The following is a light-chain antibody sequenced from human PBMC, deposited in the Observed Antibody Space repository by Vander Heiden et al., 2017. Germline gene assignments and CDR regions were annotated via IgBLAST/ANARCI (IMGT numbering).Light chain of an antibody. J-gene: IGLJ2*01. Sequence: QSVLTHPPSVSAAPGQKVTISCSGSSSNIGNNYVSWYQQLPGTAPKLLIYDNNKRPSGIPDRFSGSKSGTSATLGITGLRTGDEADYYCETWDSSLSAVVFGGGTKLTVL. CDR2: DNN. CDR3: ETWDSSLSAVV. V-gene: IGLV1-51*01. CDR1: SSNIGNNY.